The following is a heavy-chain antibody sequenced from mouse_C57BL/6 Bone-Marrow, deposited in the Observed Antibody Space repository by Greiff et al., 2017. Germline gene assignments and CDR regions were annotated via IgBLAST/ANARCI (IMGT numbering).Heavy chain of an antibody. V-gene: IGHV5-4*03. D-gene: IGHD2-5*01. J-gene: IGHJ3*01. CDR3: ASPPGLYYSNYLFAY. CDR1: GFTFSSYA. CDR2: ISDGGSYT. Sequence: EVKLVESGGGLVKPGGSLKLSCAASGFTFSSYAMSWVRQTPEKRLEWVATISDGGSYTYYPDNVKGRFTISRDNAKNTLYLQMSHLKSEDTAMYYCASPPGLYYSNYLFAYWGQGTLVTVSA.